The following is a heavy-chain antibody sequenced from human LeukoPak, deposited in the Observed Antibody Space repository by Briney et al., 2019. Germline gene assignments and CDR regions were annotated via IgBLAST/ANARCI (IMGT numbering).Heavy chain of an antibody. CDR2: INDRGST. J-gene: IGHJ6*03. Sequence: SETLSLTCTVSGGSISSYYWSWIRQPPGKGLEWIGYINDRGSTKYNPSLKSRVTIAVDTSKNQFSLKLSSVTAADTAVYYCAGSIRSYMDVWGKGTTVTVSS. CDR3: AGSIRSYMDV. V-gene: IGHV4-59*03. D-gene: IGHD3-3*02. CDR1: GGSISSYY.